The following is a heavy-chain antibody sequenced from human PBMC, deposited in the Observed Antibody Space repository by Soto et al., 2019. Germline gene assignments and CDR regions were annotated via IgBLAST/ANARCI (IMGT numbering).Heavy chain of an antibody. CDR2: ISDTGGST. Sequence: EVQLLESGGGLVQPGGSLRLSCAASGFTFSSYAMSWVRQAPGKGLEWVSRISDTGGSTYYADSVKGRFTISRDSSKNTLYLQMNSLRADDTAIYYCAKVGELAVGGFDYWGQGTLVNVSS. V-gene: IGHV3-23*01. D-gene: IGHD2-15*01. CDR1: GFTFSSYA. J-gene: IGHJ4*02. CDR3: AKVGELAVGGFDY.